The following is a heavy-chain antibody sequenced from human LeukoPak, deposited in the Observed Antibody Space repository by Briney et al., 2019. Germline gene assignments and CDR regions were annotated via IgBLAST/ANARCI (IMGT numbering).Heavy chain of an antibody. D-gene: IGHD6-13*01. CDR3: ARDRGQQLVRTFDY. CDR1: GFTFSDYY. J-gene: IGHJ4*02. CDR2: ISSSSSYT. Sequence: GGSLRLSRAASGFTFSDYYMSWIRQAPGKGLEWVSYISSSSSYTNYADSVKGRFTISRDNAKNSLYLQMNSLRAEDTAVYYCARDRGQQLVRTFDYWGQGTLVTVSS. V-gene: IGHV3-11*06.